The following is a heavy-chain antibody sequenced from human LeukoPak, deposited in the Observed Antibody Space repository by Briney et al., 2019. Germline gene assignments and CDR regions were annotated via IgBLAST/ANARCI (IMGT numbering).Heavy chain of an antibody. CDR1: GDSISSDY. CDR3: ALAFLSNWYYFDN. Sequence: SETLSLTCTVSGDSISSDYWSWIRQPAGKGLEWIGRIYTSGSTNYNPSLKGRVTMSVDTSKNQFSLKLNSVTEADTALYYCALAFLSNWYYFDNWGQGTLVTVSS. CDR2: IYTSGST. D-gene: IGHD6-13*01. J-gene: IGHJ4*02. V-gene: IGHV4-4*07.